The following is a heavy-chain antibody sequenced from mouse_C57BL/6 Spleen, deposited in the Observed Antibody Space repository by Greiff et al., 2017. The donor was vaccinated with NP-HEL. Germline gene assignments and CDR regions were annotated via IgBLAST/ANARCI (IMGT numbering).Heavy chain of an antibody. V-gene: IGHV1-19*01. CDR1: GYTFTDYY. Sequence: EVQLQQSGPVLVKPGASVKMSCKASGYTFTDYYMNWVKQSHGKSLEWIGVINPYNGGTSYNQKFKGKATLTVDKSSSTAYMELNSLTSEDSAVYYCAREGTTVGDYWGQGTTLTVSS. CDR2: INPYNGGT. CDR3: AREGTTVGDY. J-gene: IGHJ2*01. D-gene: IGHD1-1*01.